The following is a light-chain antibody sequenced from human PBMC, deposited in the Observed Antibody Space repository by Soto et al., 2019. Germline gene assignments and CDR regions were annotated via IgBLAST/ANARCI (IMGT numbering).Light chain of an antibody. CDR1: QSLLYDSNNKNH. CDR2: WAS. Sequence: DIVMSQSPDSLAASLGERATINCKSSQSLLYDSNNKNHLAWYQQKPGQPPKLLIYWASMRESGVPARFSGSGSGTDFTLTISSLEPEDFAVYYCQQRSNWPPTFGGGTKVDIK. CDR3: QQRSNWPPT. J-gene: IGKJ4*01. V-gene: IGKV4-1*01.